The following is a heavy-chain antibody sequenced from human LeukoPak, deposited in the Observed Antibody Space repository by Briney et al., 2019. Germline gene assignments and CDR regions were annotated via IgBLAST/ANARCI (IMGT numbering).Heavy chain of an antibody. Sequence: TASETLSLTCTVSGGYISSSSYYWGWIRQPPGKGLEWFGSIYYSGSTYYNPSLKSRVTISVDTSKNQFSLKLSSVTAADTAVYYCARERGSASELPRDFDYWGQGTLVTVSS. D-gene: IGHD3-16*01. J-gene: IGHJ4*02. CDR2: IYYSGST. CDR1: GGYISSSSYY. CDR3: ARERGSASELPRDFDY. V-gene: IGHV4-39*07.